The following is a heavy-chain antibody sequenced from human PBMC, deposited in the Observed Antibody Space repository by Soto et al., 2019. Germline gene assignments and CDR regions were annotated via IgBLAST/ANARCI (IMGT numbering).Heavy chain of an antibody. D-gene: IGHD4-17*01. Sequence: PGESLKISFKGSGYSFTSYLIAWVRQMPGKGLECMGIIYPGDSDTRYSPSFQGQVTISVDKSINTAYLQWSSLRASDTAIYYCARHGRLSPMKKYFDSLGQGALVTWSS. V-gene: IGHV5-51*01. CDR2: IYPGDSDT. CDR1: GYSFTSYL. CDR3: ARHGRLSPMKKYFDS. J-gene: IGHJ4*02.